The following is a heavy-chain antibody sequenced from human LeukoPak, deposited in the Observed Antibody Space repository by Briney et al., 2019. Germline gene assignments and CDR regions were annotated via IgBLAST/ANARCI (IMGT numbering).Heavy chain of an antibody. D-gene: IGHD6-19*01. CDR3: TRGSSGRRDN. J-gene: IGHJ4*02. Sequence: ASVKVSCKASGYRFSDYAISWVRQAPGQGPEWMGWISAESGNTESAQNFQGRVTVTRDISIGTAYMELSNLTSEDTAIYYCTRGSSGRRDNWGQGTLVIVSP. CDR2: ISAESGNT. V-gene: IGHV1-8*02. CDR1: GYRFSDYA.